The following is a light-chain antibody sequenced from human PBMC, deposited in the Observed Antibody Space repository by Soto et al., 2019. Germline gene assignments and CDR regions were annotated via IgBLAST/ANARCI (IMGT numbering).Light chain of an antibody. J-gene: IGKJ4*01. Sequence: DIVMTQSPDSLAVSLGERATINCKSSQSVLHTSYNKNYLAWYQQKPGHPPKVLIYWASTRESGVPDRFGGSRSGTDFTLTSSDLQADDVAVYSYQQSYSSPLTFGGGTKVEIK. CDR1: QSVLHTSYNKNY. CDR3: QQSYSSPLT. V-gene: IGKV4-1*01. CDR2: WAS.